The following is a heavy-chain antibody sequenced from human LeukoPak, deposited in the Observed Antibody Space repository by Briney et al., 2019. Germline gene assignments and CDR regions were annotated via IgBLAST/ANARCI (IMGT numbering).Heavy chain of an antibody. CDR1: GSTFTSYW. V-gene: IGHV5-51*01. J-gene: IGHJ4*02. CDR2: TFPGDSDT. Sequence: GESLKVSCTHSGSTFTSYWIVWVRQIPGKGPGLMELTFPGDSDTTYSPSFEGQYTISADKSISSASLQWSSLKASDTAIYYCARLRDNWVDYWGQGTLVTVSS. D-gene: IGHD1-20*01. CDR3: ARLRDNWVDY.